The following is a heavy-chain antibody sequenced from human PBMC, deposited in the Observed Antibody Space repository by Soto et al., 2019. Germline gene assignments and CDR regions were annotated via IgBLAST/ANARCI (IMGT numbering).Heavy chain of an antibody. CDR1: GFTFSSYA. J-gene: IGHJ3*02. CDR2: ISGSGGST. CDR3: AKENYYYSSAHLKLYGVAFGS. D-gene: IGHD3-22*01. Sequence: PGGSLRLSCAASGFTFSSYAMRWVRQAPGKGLEWVSAISGSGGSTYYADSVKGRFTISRDNSKNTLYLQMNNLRAEDTAVYYFAKENYYYSSAHLKLYGVAFGSSGQGGMGTVPS. V-gene: IGHV3-23*01.